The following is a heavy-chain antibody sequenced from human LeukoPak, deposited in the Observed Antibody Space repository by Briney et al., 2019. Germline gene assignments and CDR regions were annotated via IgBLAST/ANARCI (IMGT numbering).Heavy chain of an antibody. CDR3: ARGMTTVTWAFDI. V-gene: IGHV3-30*03. Sequence: PGGSLRLSCAGSGFTFSNYGMHWVRQAPGKGLEWVTLISYDGSNKYYADSVKGRFTISRDNSKNTLYLQMNSLRAEDTAVYYCARGMTTVTWAFDIWGQGTMVTVSS. CDR2: ISYDGSNK. D-gene: IGHD4-17*01. J-gene: IGHJ3*02. CDR1: GFTFSNYG.